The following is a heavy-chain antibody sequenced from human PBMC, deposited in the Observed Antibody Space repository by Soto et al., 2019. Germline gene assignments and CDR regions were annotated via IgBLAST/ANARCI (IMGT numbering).Heavy chain of an antibody. CDR1: GFTFSSYG. CDR2: VSYDGSNK. Sequence: QVQLVESGGGVVQPGRSLRLSCAASGFTFSSYGMHWVRQAPGKGLEWVAVVSYDGSNKYYADSVKGRFTISRDNSKNTLYLQMNSLRAEDTAVYYCAKDLDSSGWYDPYYFDYWGQGTLVTVSS. CDR3: AKDLDSSGWYDPYYFDY. V-gene: IGHV3-30*18. J-gene: IGHJ4*02. D-gene: IGHD6-19*01.